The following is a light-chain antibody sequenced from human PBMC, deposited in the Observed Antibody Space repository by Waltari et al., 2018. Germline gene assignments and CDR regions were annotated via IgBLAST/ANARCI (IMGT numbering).Light chain of an antibody. Sequence: SQKLTQPASLSVAPGQTATISCSADKLGDKYVSWYRLRPGQSPVLVIYKDNKRPSGIPARFSGSNAGDTATLTISGTQSLDEAAYYCQSWDTNTQVVFGGGTKLAVL. J-gene: IGLJ3*02. CDR2: KDN. V-gene: IGLV3-1*01. CDR1: KLGDKY. CDR3: QSWDTNTQVV.